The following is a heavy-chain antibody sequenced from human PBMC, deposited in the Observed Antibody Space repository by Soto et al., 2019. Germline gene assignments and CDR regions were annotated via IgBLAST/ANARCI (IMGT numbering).Heavy chain of an antibody. Sequence: EVQLLESGGGLVQPGGSLRLSCAASGFTFSSYAMSWVRQAPGEGLEWVSAVSGSGGSTYYADSLKGRFTISRDNSKNTLYLQMNSLRAEDTAVYSCAKSVSPLGGDTGRAFDYWGQGTLVTVSS. D-gene: IGHD1-26*01. CDR2: VSGSGGST. CDR1: GFTFSSYA. V-gene: IGHV3-23*01. J-gene: IGHJ4*02. CDR3: AKSVSPLGGDTGRAFDY.